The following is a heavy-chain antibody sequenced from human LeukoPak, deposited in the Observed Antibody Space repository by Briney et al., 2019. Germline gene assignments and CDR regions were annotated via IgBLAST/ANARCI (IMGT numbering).Heavy chain of an antibody. CDR2: ISYDGSNK. D-gene: IGHD5-24*01. J-gene: IGHJ4*02. Sequence: GGSLRLSCAASGFTFSSYWMHWVRQAPGKGLEWVAVISYDGSNKYCADSVKGRFTISRDNSKNTLYLHMNSLGAEDTAVYYCAKDYRRDGYNPDYWGQGTLVTVSS. V-gene: IGHV3-30*18. CDR3: AKDYRRDGYNPDY. CDR1: GFTFSSYW.